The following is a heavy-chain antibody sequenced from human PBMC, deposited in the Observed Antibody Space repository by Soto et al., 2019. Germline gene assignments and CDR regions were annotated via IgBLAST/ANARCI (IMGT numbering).Heavy chain of an antibody. CDR3: ARDGRGYYGSGSWFDP. D-gene: IGHD3-10*01. CDR1: GGSVSSGNYY. V-gene: IGHV4-61*01. CDR2: IYYSGSS. Sequence: QVQLQESGPGLVKPSETLSLTCTVSGGSVSSGNYYWNWIRQPPGKGLEWIGCIYYSGSSNYNPSLKSRITISLDTSKNQFSLKVSSVTAADTAVYYCARDGRGYYGSGSWFDPWGQGTLVTVSS. J-gene: IGHJ5*02.